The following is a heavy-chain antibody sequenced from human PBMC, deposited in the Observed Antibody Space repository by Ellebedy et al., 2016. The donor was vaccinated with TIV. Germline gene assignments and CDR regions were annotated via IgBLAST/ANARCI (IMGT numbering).Heavy chain of an antibody. V-gene: IGHV1-69*04. CDR2: IIPIRDTV. D-gene: IGHD6-19*01. J-gene: IGHJ3*01. CDR1: GGNFSSYA. CDR3: ARPFDSGWFGVDAFDV. Sequence: AASVKVSCKASGGNFSSYAISWVRQAPGQGLEWMGRIIPIRDTVNYAQKFQGRLTITADKSTNTAYMQLSSLRSEDTAVYYCARPFDSGWFGVDAFDVWGQGTMVTVSS.